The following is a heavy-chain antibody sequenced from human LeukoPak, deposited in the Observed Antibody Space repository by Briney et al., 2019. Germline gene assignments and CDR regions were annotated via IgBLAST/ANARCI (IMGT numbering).Heavy chain of an antibody. V-gene: IGHV1-69*05. CDR2: IIPIFGTA. Sequence: ASVKVSCKASGGTFSSYAIGWVRQAPGQGLEWMGEIIPIFGTANYAQKFQGRVTITTDESTSTAYMELSSLRSEDTAVYYCARDRLSGQWLVTLDYWGQGTLVTVSS. CDR3: ARDRLSGQWLVTLDY. D-gene: IGHD6-19*01. J-gene: IGHJ4*02. CDR1: GGTFSSYA.